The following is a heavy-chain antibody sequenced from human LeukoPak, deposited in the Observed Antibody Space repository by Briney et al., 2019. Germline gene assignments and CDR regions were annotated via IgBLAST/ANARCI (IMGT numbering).Heavy chain of an antibody. CDR1: GFTVSSNY. Sequence: GSLRLSCAASGFTVSSNYMSWVRQAPGKGLEWVSVIYSGGSTYYADSVKGRFTISRDNSKNTVHLQMNSLRAEDTAVYYCAKGDLITYYYDSSGYLFDYWGQGTLVTVSS. J-gene: IGHJ4*02. CDR3: AKGDLITYYYDSSGYLFDY. V-gene: IGHV3-53*01. D-gene: IGHD3-22*01. CDR2: IYSGGST.